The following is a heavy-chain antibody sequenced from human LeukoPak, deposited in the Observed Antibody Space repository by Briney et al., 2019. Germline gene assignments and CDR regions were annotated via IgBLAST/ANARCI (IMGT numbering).Heavy chain of an antibody. J-gene: IGHJ4*02. CDR3: ARSLYYYGSGLYFDY. CDR1: GYTFTGYY. V-gene: IGHV1-2*02. Sequence: AASVKVSCKASGYTFTGYYMHWVRQAPGQGLEWMGWINPNSGGTNYAQNFQGRVTMTRDTSISTAYMELSRLRSDDTAVYYCARSLYYYGSGLYFDYWGQGTLVTVSS. D-gene: IGHD3-10*01. CDR2: INPNSGGT.